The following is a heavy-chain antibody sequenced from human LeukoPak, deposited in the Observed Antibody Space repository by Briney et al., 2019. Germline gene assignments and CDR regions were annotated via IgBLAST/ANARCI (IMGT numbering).Heavy chain of an antibody. CDR1: GFTFSSYA. V-gene: IGHV3-23*01. D-gene: IGHD5-18*01. Sequence: PGGSLRLSCAASGFTFSSYAMSWVRQAPGKGLGWVSAIRGSGGSTYYADSVKGRFTISRDNSKNTLYLQMNSLRAEDTAVYYCAKGGYSYGFGYWGQGTLVTVSS. CDR3: AKGGYSYGFGY. J-gene: IGHJ4*02. CDR2: IRGSGGST.